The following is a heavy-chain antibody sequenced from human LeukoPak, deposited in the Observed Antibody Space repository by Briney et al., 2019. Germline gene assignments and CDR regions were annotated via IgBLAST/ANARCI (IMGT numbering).Heavy chain of an antibody. CDR2: ISAYNGNT. Sequence: GASVKVSCKASGYTFTSYGISWVRQAPGQGLEWMGWISAYNGNTNYAQKLQGRVTMTTDTSTSTAYMELRSLRSDDTAVYYCARDGTMVRGGAYYYYGMDVWAKGPRSPSP. J-gene: IGHJ6*02. V-gene: IGHV1-18*01. CDR1: GYTFTSYG. D-gene: IGHD3-10*01. CDR3: ARDGTMVRGGAYYYYGMDV.